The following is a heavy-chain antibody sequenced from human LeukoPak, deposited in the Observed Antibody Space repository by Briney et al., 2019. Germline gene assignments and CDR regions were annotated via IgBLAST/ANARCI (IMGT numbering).Heavy chain of an antibody. D-gene: IGHD6-13*01. CDR2: IYSGGST. Sequence: GGSLRLSCAASGFTVSSNYMSWVRQAPGKGLEWVSVIYSGGSTYYADSVKGRFTISRDNSKNTLYLQMNSLRAEDTAVYYCASFSKRRTKYSSSWYWFDPWGQGTLVTVSS. CDR1: GFTVSSNY. V-gene: IGHV3-66*01. CDR3: ASFSKRRTKYSSSWYWFDP. J-gene: IGHJ5*02.